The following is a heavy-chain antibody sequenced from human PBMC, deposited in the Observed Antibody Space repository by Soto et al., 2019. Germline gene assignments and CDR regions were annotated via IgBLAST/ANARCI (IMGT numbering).Heavy chain of an antibody. D-gene: IGHD2-8*01. CDR2: IIPIFGTA. CDR1: GGTFSSYA. J-gene: IGHJ6*02. Sequence: SVKVSCKASGGTFSSYAISWVRQAPGQGLEWMGWIIPIFGTANYAQKFRGRVTITADESTSTAYMELSSLRSEDTAVYYCARGRIVHYYYYGMDVWGQGTTVTVSS. V-gene: IGHV1-69*13. CDR3: ARGRIVHYYYYGMDV.